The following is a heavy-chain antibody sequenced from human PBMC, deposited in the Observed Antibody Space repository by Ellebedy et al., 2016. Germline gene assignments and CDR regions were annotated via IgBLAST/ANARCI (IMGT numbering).Heavy chain of an antibody. CDR2: ISAYNGNT. CDR3: ARDHGDYGGLDY. CDR1: GYTFTSYG. V-gene: IGHV1-18*01. D-gene: IGHD4-17*01. J-gene: IGHJ4*02. Sequence: ASVKVSCXASGYTFTSYGISWVRQAPGQGLEWMGWISAYNGNTNYAQKLQGRVTMTTDTSTSTAYMELSSLRSEDTAVYYCARDHGDYGGLDYWGQGTLVTVSS.